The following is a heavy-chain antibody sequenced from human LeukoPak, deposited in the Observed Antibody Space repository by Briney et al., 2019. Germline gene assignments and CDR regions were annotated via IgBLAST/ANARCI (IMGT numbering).Heavy chain of an antibody. CDR2: VYYSGST. Sequence: SETLSLTCTVSGGSISSYYWSWIRQPPGKGLEWIGYVYYSGSTNHNPSLRSRVTISVDTSKNQFSLKLSSVTAADTAVYYCARGHQLLFLAMDVWGQGTTVTVSS. CDR1: GGSISSYY. V-gene: IGHV4-59*01. J-gene: IGHJ6*02. CDR3: ARGHQLLFLAMDV. D-gene: IGHD2-2*01.